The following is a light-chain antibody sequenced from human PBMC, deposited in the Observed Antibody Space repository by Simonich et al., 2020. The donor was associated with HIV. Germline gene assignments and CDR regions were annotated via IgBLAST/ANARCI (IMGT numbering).Light chain of an antibody. CDR2: WAS. Sequence: DIVMTQSPDSLAVSLGERATINCKSSQSVLYSSNNKDYLAWYQQKPGQPPNLLIYWASTRESGVPYRFSGSGSETDFTLTISSLQAEDVAVYYCQQYYITPHTFGQGTKVEIK. V-gene: IGKV4-1*01. CDR3: QQYYITPHT. J-gene: IGKJ1*01. CDR1: QSVLYSSNNKDY.